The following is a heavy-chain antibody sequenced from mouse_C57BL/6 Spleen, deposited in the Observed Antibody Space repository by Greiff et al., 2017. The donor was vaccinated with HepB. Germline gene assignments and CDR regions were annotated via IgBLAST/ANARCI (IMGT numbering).Heavy chain of an antibody. CDR1: GFTFSSYA. CDR2: ISDGGSYT. D-gene: IGHD1-1*02. V-gene: IGHV5-4*01. Sequence: EVNVVESGGGLVKPGGSLKLSCAASGFTFSSYAMSWVRQTPEKRLEWVATISDGGSYTYYPDNVKGRFTISRDNAKNNLYLQMSHLKSEDTAMYYCARDRGGSYDWYFDVWGTGTTVTVSS. J-gene: IGHJ1*03. CDR3: ARDRGGSYDWYFDV.